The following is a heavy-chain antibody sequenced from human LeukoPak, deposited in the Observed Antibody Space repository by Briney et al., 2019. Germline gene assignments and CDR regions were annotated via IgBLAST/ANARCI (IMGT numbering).Heavy chain of an antibody. CDR2: INSDGTTT. V-gene: IGHV3-74*01. CDR3: ARVPDWDGDLDY. D-gene: IGHD1-1*01. CDR1: GFTFSTSW. J-gene: IGHJ4*02. Sequence: PGGSLRLSCAASGFTFSTSWMHWVRQAPGKGLVWVSRINSDGTTTNYADSVKGRFTISRDNAKNTLYLHMNRLRAEDTAVYYCARVPDWDGDLDYWGQGTLVTVS.